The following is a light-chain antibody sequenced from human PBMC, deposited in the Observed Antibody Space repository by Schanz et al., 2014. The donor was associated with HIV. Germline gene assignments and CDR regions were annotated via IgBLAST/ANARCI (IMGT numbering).Light chain of an antibody. J-gene: IGLJ1*01. V-gene: IGLV1-44*01. CDR1: SSNFRSNA. CDR3: SAYILHSTRV. CDR2: NTY. Sequence: QSVLTQPPSASGTPGQRVTISCSGSSSNFRSNAVNWYQQLPGTAPKLVIYNTYHRPSGVPDRFSGSQSGASASLAISGLQSEDEADYYCSAYILHSTRVFGTGTKLTVL.